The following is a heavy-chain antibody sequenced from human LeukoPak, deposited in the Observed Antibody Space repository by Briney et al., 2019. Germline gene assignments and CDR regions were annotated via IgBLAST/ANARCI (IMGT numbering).Heavy chain of an antibody. CDR2: INPNSGGT. CDR3: ARTGSTVTMLYPFDH. Sequence: ASVKVSCKASGYTFTGYYMHWVRQAPGRGLEWMGWINPNSGGTNYAQKFQGRVTMTRDTSISTAYMELSRLRSDDTAVYYCARTGSTVTMLYPFDHWGQGTLVTVSS. J-gene: IGHJ4*02. V-gene: IGHV1-2*02. D-gene: IGHD4-17*01. CDR1: GYTFTGYY.